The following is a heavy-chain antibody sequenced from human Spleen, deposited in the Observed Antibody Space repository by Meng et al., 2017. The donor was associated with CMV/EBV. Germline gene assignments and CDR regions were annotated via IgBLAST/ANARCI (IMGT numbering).Heavy chain of an antibody. Sequence: GYYMSWSRQAPGKGLGWVSYISSSGSTIYYADSVKDRFTISRGNAKNALYLQMNSLRAEDTAVYYCAREGICGGDCSIQGAYWYFDLWGRGTLVTVSS. CDR3: AREGICGGDCSIQGAYWYFDL. J-gene: IGHJ2*01. CDR1: GYY. V-gene: IGHV3-11*04. CDR2: ISSSGSTI. D-gene: IGHD2-21*01.